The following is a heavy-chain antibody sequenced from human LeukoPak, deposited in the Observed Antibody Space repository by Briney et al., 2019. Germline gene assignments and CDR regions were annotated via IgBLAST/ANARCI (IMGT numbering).Heavy chain of an antibody. Sequence: GGSLRLSCAACGFTFSIYAMSWVRQAPGKGLEWVSAISGSGGSTYYADSVKGRFTISRDNSKNTLYLQMNSLRAEDTAVYYCAKKPIAVAGPWRFDPWGQGTLVTVSS. J-gene: IGHJ5*02. CDR2: ISGSGGST. V-gene: IGHV3-23*01. CDR1: GFTFSIYA. CDR3: AKKPIAVAGPWRFDP. D-gene: IGHD6-19*01.